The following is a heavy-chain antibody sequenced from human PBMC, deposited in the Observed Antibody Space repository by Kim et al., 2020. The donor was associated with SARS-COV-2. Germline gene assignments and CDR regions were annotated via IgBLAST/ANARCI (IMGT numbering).Heavy chain of an antibody. Sequence: TYYTDSVTGRFTISRDNSKNTLYLQRNSLRAEDTAVYYCARAVAGNYFDYWGQGTLVTVSS. CDR2: T. V-gene: IGHV3-23*01. CDR3: ARAVAGNYFDY. J-gene: IGHJ4*02. D-gene: IGHD6-19*01.